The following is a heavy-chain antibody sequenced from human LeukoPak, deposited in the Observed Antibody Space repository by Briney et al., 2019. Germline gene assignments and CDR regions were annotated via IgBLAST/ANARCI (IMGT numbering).Heavy chain of an antibody. CDR2: IWYDGSNK. D-gene: IGHD3-10*01. J-gene: IGHJ4*02. CDR3: ARDGFGEMGYFDY. Sequence: GGSLRLPCAASGFTFSSYGMHWVPQAPGKGLEGVAVIWYDGSNKYYADSVKGRFTISRDNSKNTLYLQMNSLRAEDTAVYYCARDGFGEMGYFDYWGQGTLVTVSS. CDR1: GFTFSSYG. V-gene: IGHV3-33*08.